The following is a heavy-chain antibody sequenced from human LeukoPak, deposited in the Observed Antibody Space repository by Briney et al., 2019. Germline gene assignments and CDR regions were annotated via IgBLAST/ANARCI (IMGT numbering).Heavy chain of an antibody. CDR2: MNPNSGNT. CDR3: ARSGIAAAGNYYYYYMDV. D-gene: IGHD6-13*01. Sequence: ASVKVSCKASGYTFTSYDINWVRQATGQGLEWMGWMNPNSGNTGYAQKFQGRVTMTRDTSISTAYMELSRLRSDDTAVYYCARSGIAAAGNYYYYYMDVWGKGTTVTVSS. V-gene: IGHV1-8*01. CDR1: GYTFTSYD. J-gene: IGHJ6*03.